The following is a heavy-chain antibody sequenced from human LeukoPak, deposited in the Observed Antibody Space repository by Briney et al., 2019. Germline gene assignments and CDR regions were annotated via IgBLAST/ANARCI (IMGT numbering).Heavy chain of an antibody. Sequence: SETLSLTCTVSGGSISSGSYYWSWIRQPAGKGLEWIGRIYTSGSTNYNPSLKSRVTISVDRSKNQFSLKLSSVTAADTAVYYCARGEVGDYFDYWGQGTLVTVSS. J-gene: IGHJ4*02. CDR1: GGSISSGSYY. CDR3: ARGEVGDYFDY. D-gene: IGHD1-26*01. CDR2: IYTSGST. V-gene: IGHV4-61*02.